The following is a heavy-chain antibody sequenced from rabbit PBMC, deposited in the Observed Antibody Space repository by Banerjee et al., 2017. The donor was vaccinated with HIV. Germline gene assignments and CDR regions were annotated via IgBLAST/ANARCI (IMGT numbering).Heavy chain of an antibody. CDR3: ARTPGSTYYTGIYYGMDL. V-gene: IGHV1S40*01. Sequence: QSLEESGGDLVKPGASLTLTCTASGFSFSGNVMCWVRQAPGKGPEWIACIYDGDDSTYYATWVNGRFSISKTSSTTVTLQMTSPTAADTATYFCARTPGSTYYTGIYYGMDLWGPGTLVTVS. CDR1: GFSFSGNV. J-gene: IGHJ6*01. D-gene: IGHD8-1*01. CDR2: IYDGDDST.